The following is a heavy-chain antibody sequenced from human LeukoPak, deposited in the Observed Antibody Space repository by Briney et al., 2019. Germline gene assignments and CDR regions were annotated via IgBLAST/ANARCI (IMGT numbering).Heavy chain of an antibody. Sequence: PGGSLRLSCAASGFTFSNGWMSWVRQAPGKGLEWVGRIKSKSERGTTDYAAPVKGRFTISRDGSTNTVYLHMNSLKTEDTAVYFCTSNLYCSTSSCYTLDNCGQGTLVAVSP. D-gene: IGHD2-2*02. CDR1: GFTFSNGW. CDR2: IKSKSERGTT. CDR3: TSNLYCSTSSCYTLDN. J-gene: IGHJ4*02. V-gene: IGHV3-15*01.